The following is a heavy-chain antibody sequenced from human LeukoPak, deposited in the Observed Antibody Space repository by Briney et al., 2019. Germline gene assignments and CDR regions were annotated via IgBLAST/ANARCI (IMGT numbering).Heavy chain of an antibody. CDR2: IYPGDSDT. V-gene: IGHV5-51*01. D-gene: IGHD2-2*01. CDR3: ARHGRDCSSTGCYASVYYGMDV. CDR1: GYSFTSYW. J-gene: IGHJ6*02. Sequence: GESLKISCKGSGYSFTSYWIGWVRQMPGKGLEWMGIIYPGDSDTRYSPSFQGQVTISADKSISTAYLQWSSLKASDTAMYYCARHGRDCSSTGCYASVYYGMDVWGQGTTVTVSS.